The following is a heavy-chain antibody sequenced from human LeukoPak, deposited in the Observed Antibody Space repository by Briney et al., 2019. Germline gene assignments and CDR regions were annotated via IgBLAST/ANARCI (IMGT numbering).Heavy chain of an antibody. CDR2: IYPGDSDT. Sequence: GESLKISCKGSGYSFTTFWIGWVRQMPGKGLEWMGIIYPGDSDTRYSPSFQGQVTISADKSISTAYLQWSSLKASDTAMYYCARQGCSSTSCYTGGYNWFDPWGQGTLVTVSS. D-gene: IGHD2-2*02. CDR3: ARQGCSSTSCYTGGYNWFDP. J-gene: IGHJ5*02. CDR1: GYSFTTFW. V-gene: IGHV5-51*01.